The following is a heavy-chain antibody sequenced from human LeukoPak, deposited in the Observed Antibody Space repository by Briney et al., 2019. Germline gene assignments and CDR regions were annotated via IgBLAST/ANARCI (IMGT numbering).Heavy chain of an antibody. CDR2: FSSDGTST. CDR3: ARARYCYSTNCYYFDY. Sequence: GGSLRLSCAASGFTFSNYWMHWVRQAPGKGLVWVSRFSSDGTSTGSADSVKGRFTISRDNAKNTLYLQMNSLGAEDTAVYYCARARYCYSTNCYYFDYWGQGTLVTVSS. CDR1: GFTFSNYW. V-gene: IGHV3-74*01. J-gene: IGHJ4*02. D-gene: IGHD2-2*01.